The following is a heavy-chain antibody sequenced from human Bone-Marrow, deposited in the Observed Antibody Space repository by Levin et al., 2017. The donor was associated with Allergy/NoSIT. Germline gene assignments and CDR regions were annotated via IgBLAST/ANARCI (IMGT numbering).Heavy chain of an antibody. CDR2: IYPSDSDT. J-gene: IGHJ4*02. V-gene: IGHV5-51*01. D-gene: IGHD6-19*01. CDR3: ARRRSLLAGWAEFDY. Sequence: KPGESLKISCQASGYTFSNYWIGWVRQMPGKGLEWVGIIYPSDSDTRYGPSFQGQVTISVDKSINTAYLQWSSLRPSDTAMYYCARRRSLLAGWAEFDYWGQGALVLVSS. CDR1: GYTFSNYW.